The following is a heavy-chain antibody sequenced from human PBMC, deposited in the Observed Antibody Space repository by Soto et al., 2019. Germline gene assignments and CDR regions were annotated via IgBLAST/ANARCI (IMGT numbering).Heavy chain of an antibody. V-gene: IGHV3-11*01. D-gene: IGHD6-19*01. CDR3: ARESGGVAGTLDP. Sequence: PGGSLRLSCTGSGFDFGDYYMSWIRQAPGKGLEWVSYIDSGDGTTYYTDSVKGWVTMTRDTSISTVYMEMTRLKSDDTAVYYCARESGGVAGTLDPWGQGTLVTVSS. J-gene: IGHJ5*02. CDR2: IDSGDGTT. CDR1: GFDFGDYY.